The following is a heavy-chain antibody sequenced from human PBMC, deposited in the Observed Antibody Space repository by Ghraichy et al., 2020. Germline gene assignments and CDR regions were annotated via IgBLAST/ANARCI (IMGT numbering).Heavy chain of an antibody. CDR3: AEDVNSSGCYAYFDH. CDR1: GFTFSNYG. Sequence: GGSLRLSCAASGFTFSNYGMNWVRQAPGKGLEWVAVMYYNGDTKYNAESVKGRFTVSSDNTKNTMYLQMSILSVEATAVYYYAEDVNSSGCYAYFDHCVQGSLVTVAS. J-gene: IGHJ4*02. V-gene: IGHV3-30*18. CDR2: MYYNGDTK. D-gene: IGHD3-22*01.